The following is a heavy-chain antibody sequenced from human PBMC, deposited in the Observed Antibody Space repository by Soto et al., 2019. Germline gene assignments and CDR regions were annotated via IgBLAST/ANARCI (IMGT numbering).Heavy chain of an antibody. V-gene: IGHV3-21*02. J-gene: IGHJ4*02. D-gene: IGHD3-10*01. CDR1: GFSFSTYT. CDR2: LSRTGGYI. CDR3: RRGEYDD. Sequence: EVLLVESGGGLVKPGGSLRLSCAASGFSFSTYTMSWVRQAPGRGLQWVASLSRTGGYIVYTDSVKGRFTISRDNAKNSVFLQMDKLRDEDTAMYYCRRGEYDDWGQGTLVTVSS.